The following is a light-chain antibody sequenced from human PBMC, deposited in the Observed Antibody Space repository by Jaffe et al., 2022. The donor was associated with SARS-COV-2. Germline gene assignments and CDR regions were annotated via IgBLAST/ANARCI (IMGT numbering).Light chain of an antibody. J-gene: IGKJ3*01. V-gene: IGKV1-9*01. Sequence: DIQLTQSPSFLSASVGDRVTITCRASQGVRSCLAWDQQKPGKAPNLLIYAASTLQSGVPSRFSGSGSGTEFTLTISSLQPEDFATYYCQQLNSYPAFTFGPGTKVDIK. CDR2: AAS. CDR1: QGVRSC. CDR3: QQLNSYPAFT.